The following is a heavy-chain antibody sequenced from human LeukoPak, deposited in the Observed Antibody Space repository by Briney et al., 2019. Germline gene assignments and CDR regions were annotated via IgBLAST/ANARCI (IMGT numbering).Heavy chain of an antibody. Sequence: ASVKVSCKASGYTFTSYGISWVRQAPGQGLEWMGWISAYNGNTNYAQKLQGRVTMTTDTSTSTAYMELSSLRSEDMAVYYCARGRLHNAPCSRICVPLGAFDIWGQGTMVTVSS. CDR2: ISAYNGNT. CDR3: ARGRLHNAPCSRICVPLGAFDI. D-gene: IGHD3-10*02. J-gene: IGHJ3*02. V-gene: IGHV1-18*03. CDR1: GYTFTSYG.